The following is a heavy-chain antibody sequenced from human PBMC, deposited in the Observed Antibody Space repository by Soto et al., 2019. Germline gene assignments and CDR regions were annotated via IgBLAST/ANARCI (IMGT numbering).Heavy chain of an antibody. CDR1: GGSISSSDW. Sequence: SETLSLTCAVSGGSISSSDWWSWVRQPPGKGLEWIGKIFHSGSADYNPSLKSRVIISVDKSKNQFSLRLTSVTAADTAVYYCARVGYCSRGRCYPSYYAMDVWGQGTTVTVSS. J-gene: IGHJ6*02. D-gene: IGHD2-15*01. CDR3: ARVGYCSRGRCYPSYYAMDV. V-gene: IGHV4-4*02. CDR2: IFHSGSA.